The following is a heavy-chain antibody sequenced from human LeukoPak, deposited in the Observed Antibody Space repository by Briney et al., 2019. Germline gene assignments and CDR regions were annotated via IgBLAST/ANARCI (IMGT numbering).Heavy chain of an antibody. CDR1: GFTFSSYA. J-gene: IGHJ4*02. D-gene: IGHD3-10*01. V-gene: IGHV3-30*04. CDR3: ARVGSLWFGELPVDY. CDR2: ISYDGSNK. Sequence: GGSLRLSCAASGFTFSSYAMHWVRQARGKGLEWVAVISYDGSNKYYADSVKGRFTISRDNSKNTLYLQMNSLRAEDTAVYYCARVGSLWFGELPVDYWGQGTLVTVSS.